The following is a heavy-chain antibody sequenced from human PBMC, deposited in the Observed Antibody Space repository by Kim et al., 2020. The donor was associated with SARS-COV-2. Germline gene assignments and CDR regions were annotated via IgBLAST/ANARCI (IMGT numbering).Heavy chain of an antibody. Sequence: GGSLRLSCAASGFTFSSYGMHWVRQAPGKGLEWVAVISYDGSNKYYADSVKGRFTISRDNSKNTLYLQMNSLRAEDTAVYYCAKDSSSLSSGDFDYWGQGTLVTVSS. D-gene: IGHD3-10*01. V-gene: IGHV3-30*18. CDR3: AKDSSSLSSGDFDY. CDR2: ISYDGSNK. CDR1: GFTFSSYG. J-gene: IGHJ4*02.